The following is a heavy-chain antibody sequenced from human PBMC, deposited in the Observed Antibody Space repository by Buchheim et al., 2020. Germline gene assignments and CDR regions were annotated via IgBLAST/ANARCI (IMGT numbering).Heavy chain of an antibody. J-gene: IGHJ4*02. CDR3: ARDLRYSSGPFDY. CDR2: IWYDGSNK. V-gene: IGHV3-33*01. Sequence: QVQLVESGGGVVQPGRSLRLSCAASGFTFSSYGMHWVRQAPGKGLEWVAVIWYDGSNKYYADSVKGRFTISRDNSKNTLYLQRNSLRAEDTAVYYCARDLRYSSGPFDYWGQGTL. CDR1: GFTFSSYG. D-gene: IGHD6-19*01.